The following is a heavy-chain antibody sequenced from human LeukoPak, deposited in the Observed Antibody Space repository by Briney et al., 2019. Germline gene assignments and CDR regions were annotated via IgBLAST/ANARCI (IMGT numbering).Heavy chain of an antibody. Sequence: ASVKVSCKASGYTFTSYDINWVRQATGQGLEWMGWMNPNSGNTGYAQKFQGRVTITRNTSISTAYMELSSLRSEDTAVYYCARDRLLEDRDYSSYYYVDVWGKGTTVTVSS. V-gene: IGHV1-8*03. CDR3: ARDRLLEDRDYSSYYYVDV. D-gene: IGHD1-1*01. J-gene: IGHJ6*03. CDR2: MNPNSGNT. CDR1: GYTFTSYD.